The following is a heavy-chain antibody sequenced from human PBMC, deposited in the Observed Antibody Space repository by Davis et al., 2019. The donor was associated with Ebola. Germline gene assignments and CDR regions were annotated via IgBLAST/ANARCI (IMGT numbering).Heavy chain of an antibody. V-gene: IGHV3-30*04. Sequence: GESLKISCAASGFTFSSYAMHWVRQAPGKGLEWVAVISYDGSNKYYADSVKGRFTISRDNSKNTLYLQMNSLRAEDTAVYYCAKLVGLGYWGQGTLVTVSS. CDR1: GFTFSSYA. CDR3: AKLVGLGY. J-gene: IGHJ4*02. D-gene: IGHD1-26*01. CDR2: ISYDGSNK.